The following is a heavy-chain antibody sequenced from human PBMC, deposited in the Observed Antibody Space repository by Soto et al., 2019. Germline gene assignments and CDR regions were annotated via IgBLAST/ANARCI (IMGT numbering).Heavy chain of an antibody. D-gene: IGHD3-10*01. CDR2: IYYSGST. V-gene: IGHV4-39*01. CDR3: ARHGRLYGSGTYYYYYGMDV. CDR1: GGSISSSSYY. J-gene: IGHJ6*02. Sequence: QLQLQESGPGLVKPSETLSLTCTVSGGSISSSSYYWGWIRQPPGKGLEWIGSIYYSGSTYYNPSLKSRVTISVDTSKNQFSLKLSSVTAADTAVYYCARHGRLYGSGTYYYYYGMDVWGQGTTVTVSS.